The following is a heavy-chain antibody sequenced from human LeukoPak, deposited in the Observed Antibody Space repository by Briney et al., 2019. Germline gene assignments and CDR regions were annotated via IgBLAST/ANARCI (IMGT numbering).Heavy chain of an antibody. J-gene: IGHJ4*02. CDR1: GYTFTGYY. CDR2: INPNSGGT. V-gene: IGHV1-2*02. Sequence: ASVKVSCKASGYTFTGYYMHWVRQAPGQGLEWMGWINPNSGGTNYAQKFQGRGTMTSDTSISPASMELSRLRSDDTAVYYCAKGVPAGYKPPGDWGQGTLVTVSS. D-gene: IGHD5-24*01. CDR3: AKGVPAGYKPPGD.